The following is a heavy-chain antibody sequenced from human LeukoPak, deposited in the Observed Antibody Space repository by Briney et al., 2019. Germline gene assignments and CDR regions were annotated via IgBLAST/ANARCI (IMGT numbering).Heavy chain of an antibody. D-gene: IGHD3-22*01. Sequence: SGGSLRLSCAASGFTFSSYAMSWVRQAPGKGLAWVSAISGSGGSTYYADSVKGRFTISRENSKNTLYLQMNSLRAEDTAVYYCAKQYYYDSSGYYRHDAFDIWGQGTMVTVSS. CDR1: GFTFSSYA. V-gene: IGHV3-23*01. CDR2: ISGSGGST. J-gene: IGHJ3*02. CDR3: AKQYYYDSSGYYRHDAFDI.